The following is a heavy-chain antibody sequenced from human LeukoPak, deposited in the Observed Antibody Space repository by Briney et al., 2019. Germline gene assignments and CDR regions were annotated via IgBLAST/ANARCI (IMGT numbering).Heavy chain of an antibody. V-gene: IGHV4-34*01. CDR3: ARGTERISFRASGFDP. J-gene: IGHJ5*02. CDR1: GGSISSYY. D-gene: IGHD2/OR15-2a*01. CDR2: INHSGST. Sequence: SETLSLTCTVSGGSISSYYWSWIRQPPGKGLEWIGEINHSGSTNYNPSLKSRVTISVDTSKNQFSLKLSSVTAADTAVYYCARGTERISFRASGFDPWGQGTLVTVSS.